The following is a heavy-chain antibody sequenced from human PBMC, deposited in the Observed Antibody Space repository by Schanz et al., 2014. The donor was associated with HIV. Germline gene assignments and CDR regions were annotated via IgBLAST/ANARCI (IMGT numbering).Heavy chain of an antibody. J-gene: IGHJ4*02. D-gene: IGHD2-8*01. V-gene: IGHV3-53*01. CDR1: GFNVSNNY. CDR2: IHSDGTK. Sequence: VQLVESGGGLLQPGGSLRLSCAASGFNVSNNYVSWVRQAPGKGLEWVSVIHSDGTKYYADSVKGRFIISRDNSKNMLYLQMNSLRAEDTAVYYCANSGYCTSGICYTRGYDMDVWGLGTLVTVSS. CDR3: ANSGYCTSGICYTRGYDMDV.